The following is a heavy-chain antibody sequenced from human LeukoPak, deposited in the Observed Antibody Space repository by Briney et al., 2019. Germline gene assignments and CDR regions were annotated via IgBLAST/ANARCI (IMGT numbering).Heavy chain of an antibody. CDR1: GGSISSGGYS. J-gene: IGHJ4*02. D-gene: IGHD3-10*01. CDR2: IYHGGST. V-gene: IGHV4-30-2*01. CDR3: AREDGSGSYGY. Sequence: PSETLSLTCAVSGGSISSGGYSWSWIRQPPGKGLEWIGYIYHGGSTYYNPSLKSRVTISVDRSKNQFSLKLSSVTAADTAVYYCAREDGSGSYGYWGQGTLVTVSS.